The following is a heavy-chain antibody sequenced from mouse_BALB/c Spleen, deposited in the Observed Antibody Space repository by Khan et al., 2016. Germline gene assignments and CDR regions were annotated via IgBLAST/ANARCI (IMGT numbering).Heavy chain of an antibody. CDR2: IDPYDSET. D-gene: IGHD1-3*01. CDR1: GHPFTTYW. J-gene: IGHJ2*01. CDR3: ARGYKVFDY. Sequence: QVQLQQSGAELVRPGASVKLSCKASGHPFTTYWMNWFKQRPEQGLEWIGRIDPYDSETHYDQKFKGKAILTVDKSSSTAFMQLSSLTSEDSAVYYGARGYKVFDYWGQGTTLTVSS. V-gene: IGHV1-69*02.